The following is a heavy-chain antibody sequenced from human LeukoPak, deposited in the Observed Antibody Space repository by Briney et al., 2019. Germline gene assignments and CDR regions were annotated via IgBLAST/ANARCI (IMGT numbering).Heavy chain of an antibody. J-gene: IGHJ4*02. CDR1: GGSISSYY. CDR3: ARGAYYGSGNLYFDY. CDR2: ISYSGRT. D-gene: IGHD3-10*01. V-gene: IGHV4-59*01. Sequence: SETLSLTCTVSGGSISSYYWSWIRQPPGKGLEWIAYISYSGRTNYNPSLKSRVTISVDTSKNQFSLKLSSVTAADTAVYYCARGAYYGSGNLYFDYWGQGTLVTVSS.